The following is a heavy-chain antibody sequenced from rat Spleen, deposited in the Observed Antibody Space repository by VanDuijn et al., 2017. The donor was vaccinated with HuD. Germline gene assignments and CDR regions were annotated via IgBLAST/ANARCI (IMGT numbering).Heavy chain of an antibody. J-gene: IGHJ2*01. V-gene: IGHV5-7*01. CDR2: ISYDGGST. CDR3: ARHETIVWVPFDY. CDR1: GFTFSDYY. D-gene: IGHD4-6*01. Sequence: EVQLVESGGGLVQPGRSLKLSCAASGFTFSDYYMAWVRQAPPEGLEWVASISYDGGSTYYRDSVKGRFTNSRDIAKSTLYLQMDILRAVDTATYYCARHETIVWVPFDYWGQVGMVTVSS.